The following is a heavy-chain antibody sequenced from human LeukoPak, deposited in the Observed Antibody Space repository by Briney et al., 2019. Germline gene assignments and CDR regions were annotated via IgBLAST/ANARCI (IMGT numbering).Heavy chain of an antibody. CDR3: TTHTAGYSSSWSLENY. CDR1: GFTFSGSA. V-gene: IGHV3-73*01. Sequence: GGSLKLSCAASGFTFSGSAMHWVRQASGKGLEWVGRIRSKANSYATAYAASVKGRFTISRDDSKNTAYLQMNSLKTEDTAVYSCTTHTAGYSSSWSLENYWGQGTLVTVSS. CDR2: IRSKANSYAT. D-gene: IGHD6-13*01. J-gene: IGHJ4*02.